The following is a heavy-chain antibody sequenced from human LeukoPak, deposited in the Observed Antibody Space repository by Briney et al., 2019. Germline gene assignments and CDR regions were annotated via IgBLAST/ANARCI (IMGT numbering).Heavy chain of an antibody. D-gene: IGHD2-21*01. CDR3: VRSFCSGGYCYSDY. J-gene: IGHJ4*02. CDR2: SRNKANSYTT. Sequence: PGGSPRLSCAASGFTFSDYYMDWVRQAPGKGLEWVGRSRNKANSYTTEYAASVKGRFIISRDDSKNSLYLHMNSLKTEDTAMYYCVRSFCSGGYCYSDYWGQGTLVTVSS. V-gene: IGHV3-72*01. CDR1: GFTFSDYY.